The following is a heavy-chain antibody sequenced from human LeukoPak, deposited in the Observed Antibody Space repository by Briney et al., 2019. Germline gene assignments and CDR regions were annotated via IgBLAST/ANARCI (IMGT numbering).Heavy chain of an antibody. CDR3: AKAYGSYYFDY. Sequence: GRSLRLSCVASGFTFSSYSMHRVRQAPGKGLEWMTIISSDGSIKHYADSVKGRFTISRDNSKNTLYLQMNSLRAEDTAVYYCAKAYGSYYFDYWGQGTLVTVSS. CDR2: ISSDGSIK. D-gene: IGHD3-10*01. CDR1: GFTFSSYS. J-gene: IGHJ4*02. V-gene: IGHV3-30-3*01.